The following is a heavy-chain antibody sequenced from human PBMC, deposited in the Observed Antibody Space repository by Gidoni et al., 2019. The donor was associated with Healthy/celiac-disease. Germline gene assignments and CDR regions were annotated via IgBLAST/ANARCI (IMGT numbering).Heavy chain of an antibody. J-gene: IGHJ6*02. CDR1: GGSISSYY. V-gene: IGHV4-4*07. CDR3: ARAEPIYYDSSGYSSGMDV. D-gene: IGHD3-22*01. CDR2: IYTSGST. Sequence: QVQLQESGPGLVKPSETLSLTCTVSGGSISSYYWSWIRQPAGKELEWIGRIYTSGSTNYNPSLKSRVTMSVDTSKNQFSLKLSSVTAADTAVYYCARAEPIYYDSSGYSSGMDVWGQGTTVTVSS.